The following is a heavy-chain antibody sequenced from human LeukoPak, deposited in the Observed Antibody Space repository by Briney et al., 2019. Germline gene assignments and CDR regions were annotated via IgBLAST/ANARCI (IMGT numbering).Heavy chain of an antibody. CDR2: IDWDDDK. Sequence: SGPALVKPTQTLTLTCTFSGFSLSTSGMCVSWIRQPPGKALEWLARIDWDDDKYYSTSLKTRLTISKDTSKNQVVLTMTNMDPVDTATYYCARITVSAVTNSLYFDYWGQGTLVTVSS. D-gene: IGHD4-17*01. J-gene: IGHJ4*02. CDR3: ARITVSAVTNSLYFDY. V-gene: IGHV2-70*11. CDR1: GFSLSTSGMC.